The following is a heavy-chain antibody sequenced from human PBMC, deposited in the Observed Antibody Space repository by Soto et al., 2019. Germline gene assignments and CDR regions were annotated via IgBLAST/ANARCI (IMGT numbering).Heavy chain of an antibody. CDR3: AEELYSGGSCCSFDI. J-gene: IGHJ3*02. CDR1: GFAFSNSA. CDR2: IVVGSGST. V-gene: IGHV1-58*01. Sequence: GASVKVSCKTSGFAFSNSAVQWVRQARGQRLEWMGWIVVGSGSTNYEQRFQKRVTITRDMSTSTVHMELSCLRSEDTAVYYCAEELYSGGSCCSFDIWGQGTMATVSS. D-gene: IGHD2-15*01.